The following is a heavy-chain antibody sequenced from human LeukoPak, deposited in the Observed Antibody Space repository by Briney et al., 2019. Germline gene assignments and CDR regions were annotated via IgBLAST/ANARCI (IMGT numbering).Heavy chain of an antibody. CDR1: GGSFSGYY. J-gene: IGHJ4*02. V-gene: IGHV4-34*01. CDR2: INHSGST. CDR3: ASSHKRFDY. Sequence: SETLSLTCAVYGGSFSGYYWSWIRQPPGEGLEWIGEINHSGSTNYNPSLKSRVTISVDTSKNQFSLKLSSVTAADTAVYYCASSHKRFDYWGQGTLVTVSS.